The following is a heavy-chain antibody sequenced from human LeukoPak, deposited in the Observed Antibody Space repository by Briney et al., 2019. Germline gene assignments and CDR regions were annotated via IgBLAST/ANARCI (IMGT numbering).Heavy chain of an antibody. J-gene: IGHJ6*02. V-gene: IGHV3-48*03. CDR3: ARDVYNWNDGMDV. Sequence: GGSLRPSCAASGFTFSSYEMNWVRQAPGKGLEWVSYISSSGSAIYYADSVKGRFTISRDNAKNSLYLQMNSLRAEDTAVYYCARDVYNWNDGMDVWGQGTTVTVSS. D-gene: IGHD1-20*01. CDR1: GFTFSSYE. CDR2: ISSSGSAI.